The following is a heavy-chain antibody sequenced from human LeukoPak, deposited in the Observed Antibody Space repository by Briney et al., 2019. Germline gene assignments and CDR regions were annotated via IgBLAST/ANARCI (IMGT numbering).Heavy chain of an antibody. CDR2: ISSSGSTI. J-gene: IGHJ5*02. CDR3: AREAAAGTGWFDP. Sequence: GGSLRLSRAASGFTFSSYEMNWVRQAPGKGLEWVSYISSSGSTIYYADSVKGRFTISRDNAKNSLYLQMNSLRAEDTAVYYCAREAAAGTGWFDPWGQGTLVTVSS. CDR1: GFTFSSYE. V-gene: IGHV3-48*03. D-gene: IGHD6-13*01.